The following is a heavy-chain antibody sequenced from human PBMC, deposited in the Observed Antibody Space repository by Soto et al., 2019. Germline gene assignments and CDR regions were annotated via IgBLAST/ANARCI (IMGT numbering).Heavy chain of an antibody. J-gene: IGHJ5*02. V-gene: IGHV4-39*01. CDR1: GGSIRSYY. Sequence: SETLSLTCTVSGGSIRSYYWGWIRQPPGKGLEWIGSIYYTGSTYYNPSLKSRVTMSVDASDNQVSLKLNSVTAADTAVYYCGRHRSTIILHFDPWGQGTTVPVSS. D-gene: IGHD2-2*01. CDR2: IYYTGST. CDR3: GRHRSTIILHFDP.